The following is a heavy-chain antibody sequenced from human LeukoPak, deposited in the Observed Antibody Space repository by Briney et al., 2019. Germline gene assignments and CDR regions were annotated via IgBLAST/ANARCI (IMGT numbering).Heavy chain of an antibody. J-gene: IGHJ4*02. CDR3: ARYRHLGY. CDR1: GFTFSSYW. Sequence: PGGSLRLSCAASGFTFSSYWMNWARQAPGKGLEWVASINHNGNVNYYVDSVKGRFTISRDNGKNSLYLQMNSLRAEDTAVYYCARYRHLGYWGQGTLVTVSS. V-gene: IGHV3-7*01. CDR2: INHNGNVN.